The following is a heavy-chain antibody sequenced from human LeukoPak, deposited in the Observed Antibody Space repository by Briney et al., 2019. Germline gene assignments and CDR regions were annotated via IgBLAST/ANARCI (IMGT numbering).Heavy chain of an antibody. CDR1: GYTFTSYD. CDR3: ARKPPRLITMVRGVIKSDY. D-gene: IGHD3-10*01. CDR2: MNPNSGNT. Sequence: ASVKVSCKASGYTFTSYDINWVRQATGQGLEWMGWMNPNSGNTGYAQKFQGRVTMTRNTSISTAYMELSSLRSEDTAVYYCARKPPRLITMVRGVIKSDYWGQGTLVTVSS. V-gene: IGHV1-8*01. J-gene: IGHJ4*02.